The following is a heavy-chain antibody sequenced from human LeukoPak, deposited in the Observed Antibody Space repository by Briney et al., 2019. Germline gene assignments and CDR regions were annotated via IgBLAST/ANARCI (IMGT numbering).Heavy chain of an antibody. D-gene: IGHD6-13*01. V-gene: IGHV3-33*01. CDR2: IWYDGSNK. Sequence: GGSLRLSCAASGFTFSSYGTHWVRQAPGKGLEWVAVIWYDGSNKYYADSVKGRFTISRDNSKNTLYLQMNSLRAEDTAVYYCARGLAAAAWGYYYYYGMDVWGQGTTVTVSS. J-gene: IGHJ6*02. CDR1: GFTFSSYG. CDR3: ARGLAAAAWGYYYYYGMDV.